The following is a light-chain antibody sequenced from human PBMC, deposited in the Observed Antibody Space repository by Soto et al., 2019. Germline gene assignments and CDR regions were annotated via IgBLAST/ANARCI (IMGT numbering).Light chain of an antibody. J-gene: IGKJ3*01. CDR2: DAS. CDR1: QSISSW. CDR3: QQYNSYLLS. V-gene: IGKV1-5*01. Sequence: DIQMTQSPSTLSASVGDRVTITCRASQSISSWLAWYQQKPGKAPKVLIYDASSLESGVPSRFSGSVSGTEFTLTISSLQPDDFATYYCQQYNSYLLSFGPGTKVDIK.